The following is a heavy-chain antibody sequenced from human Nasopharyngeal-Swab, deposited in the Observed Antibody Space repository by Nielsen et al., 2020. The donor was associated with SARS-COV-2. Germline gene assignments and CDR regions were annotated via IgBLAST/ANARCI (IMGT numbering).Heavy chain of an antibody. Sequence: GGSLRLSCAASGFTFSSYDMHWVRQATGKGLEWVSAIATAGDAYYPGSVKGRFTISRENAKNSLYLQMNSLRAGDTAVYYCARGDYGDYYYFGYWGQGTLVTVSS. CDR3: ARGDYGDYYYFGY. V-gene: IGHV3-13*01. J-gene: IGHJ4*02. D-gene: IGHD4-17*01. CDR1: GFTFSSYD. CDR2: IATAGDA.